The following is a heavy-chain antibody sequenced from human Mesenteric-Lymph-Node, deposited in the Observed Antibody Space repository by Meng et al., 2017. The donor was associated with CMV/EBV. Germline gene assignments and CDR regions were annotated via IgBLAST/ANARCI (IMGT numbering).Heavy chain of an antibody. D-gene: IGHD2-8*01. Sequence: ASVKVSCKASGYTFTNYGFSWVRQAPGQGLEWMGWISTYNGNTNYAQKLQGRVTMTTDTSTSTVYMELRSLRSDDTAVYYCGGTDGRGMDVWGQGTTVTVSS. J-gene: IGHJ6*02. CDR3: GGTDGRGMDV. CDR2: ISTYNGNT. CDR1: GYTFTNYG. V-gene: IGHV1-18*01.